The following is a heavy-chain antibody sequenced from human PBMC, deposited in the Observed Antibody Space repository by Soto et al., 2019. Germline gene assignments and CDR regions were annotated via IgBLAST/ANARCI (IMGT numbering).Heavy chain of an antibody. CDR1: GFTFSSYA. CDR3: SAPGIAAAGQ. CDR2: IRSGGST. Sequence: EVQLLESGGGLVQPGESLRLSCAASGFTFSSYAMNWVRQAPGKGLEWVSAIRSGGSTYYADSVKGRFTISRDNSENTLFLQMNSLTAEDTAIYYCSAPGIAAAGQWGQGTLVTVSS. V-gene: IGHV3-23*01. D-gene: IGHD6-13*01. J-gene: IGHJ4*02.